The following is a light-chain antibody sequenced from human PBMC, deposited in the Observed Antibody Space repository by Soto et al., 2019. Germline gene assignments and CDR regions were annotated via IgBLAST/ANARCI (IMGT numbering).Light chain of an antibody. CDR3: QNRSNSTST. Sequence: EIVLTQAPTTLSFGPGVRASLSCRASQTVTKYLAGYQQKPGHAPRLLIYDTSNRATGIPARFSGSGSGTDFTLTISRLQPHDFAVFFCQNRSNSTSTFVPGTTV. CDR2: DTS. J-gene: IGKJ3*01. CDR1: QTVTKY. V-gene: IGKV3-11*01.